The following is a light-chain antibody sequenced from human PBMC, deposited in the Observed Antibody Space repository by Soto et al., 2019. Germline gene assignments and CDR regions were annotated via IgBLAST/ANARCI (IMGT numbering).Light chain of an antibody. CDR3: QSYDSSKAV. V-gene: IGLV6-57*01. CDR1: SGSIVSNY. CDR2: EDN. Sequence: NFMLTQPHSVSESPGKTVTISCTRSSGSIVSNYVQWYQQRPGSSPTTVIFEDNQRPSGVPDRFSGSIDSSSNSASLTISGLKTEDEADYYCQSYDSSKAVFGGGTQLTVL. J-gene: IGLJ7*01.